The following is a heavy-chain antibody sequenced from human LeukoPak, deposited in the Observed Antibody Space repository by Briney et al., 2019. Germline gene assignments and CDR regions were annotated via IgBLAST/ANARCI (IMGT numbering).Heavy chain of an antibody. CDR3: TRDLSSGMPGGFDY. Sequence: GGSLRLSCAASGFPYRRYSMNWVRQAPGKGLGWVATISSGSDYIYHADSVRGRFTISRDNARDSLYLQMDSLRPEDTSVYYCTRDLSSGMPGGFDYWGQGILVTVSS. J-gene: IGHJ4*02. D-gene: IGHD2-2*01. V-gene: IGHV3-21*01. CDR1: GFPYRRYS. CDR2: ISSGSDYI.